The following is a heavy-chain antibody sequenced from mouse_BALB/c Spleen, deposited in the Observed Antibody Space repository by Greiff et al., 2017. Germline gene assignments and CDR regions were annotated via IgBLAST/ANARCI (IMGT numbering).Heavy chain of an antibody. Sequence: QVQLQQSGAELMKPGASVKISCKATGYTFSSYWIEWVKQRPGHGLEWIGEILPGSGSTNYNEKFKGKATFTAHTSSNTAYMQLSSLTSEDSAVYYCARYPHYRYDGFDYWGQGTTLTVSS. J-gene: IGHJ2*01. D-gene: IGHD2-14*01. V-gene: IGHV1-9*01. CDR3: ARYPHYRYDGFDY. CDR1: GYTFSSYW. CDR2: ILPGSGST.